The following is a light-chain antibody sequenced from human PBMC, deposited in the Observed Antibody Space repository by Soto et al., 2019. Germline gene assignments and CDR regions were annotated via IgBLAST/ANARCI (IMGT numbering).Light chain of an antibody. V-gene: IGKV3-15*01. CDR1: QSISSN. J-gene: IGKJ5*01. CDR2: GAS. Sequence: DIVMTQSPATLSVSPGERATLSCRASQSISSNLAWYQQKPGQAPRLLIDGASTRATGISARFSGSGSGTEFTLTISSLQSEDLAVYYCQQYNNWPLTFGQGIRLEIK. CDR3: QQYNNWPLT.